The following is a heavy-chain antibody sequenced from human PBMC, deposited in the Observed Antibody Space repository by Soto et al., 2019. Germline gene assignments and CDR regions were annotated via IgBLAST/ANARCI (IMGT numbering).Heavy chain of an antibody. Sequence: EVQLVESGGTLVQPGGSLRLSCAASGFTFSNYVMHWVRQVPGKGLVWVSRIDSDGKTTHYADSVKGRFTISRDNAKNTLYLQMNSLRVEDTAMYYCVRDRDGYNFWGQGTMVTVSS. CDR3: VRDRDGYNF. D-gene: IGHD5-12*01. J-gene: IGHJ3*01. CDR2: IDSDGKTT. CDR1: GFTFSNYV. V-gene: IGHV3-74*01.